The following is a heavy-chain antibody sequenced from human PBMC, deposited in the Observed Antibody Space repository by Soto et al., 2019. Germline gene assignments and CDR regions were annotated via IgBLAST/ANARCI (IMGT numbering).Heavy chain of an antibody. CDR1: GYTFTSYY. CDR2: INPSGGST. Sequence: ASVKVSCKASGYTFTSYYMHWVRQAPGQGLERMGIINPSGGSTSYAQKFQGRVTMTRDTSTSTVYMELSSLRSEDTAVYYCARESPYYDSSGYYYYYYGMDVWGQGTTVTVSS. D-gene: IGHD3-22*01. V-gene: IGHV1-46*03. CDR3: ARESPYYDSSGYYYYYYGMDV. J-gene: IGHJ6*02.